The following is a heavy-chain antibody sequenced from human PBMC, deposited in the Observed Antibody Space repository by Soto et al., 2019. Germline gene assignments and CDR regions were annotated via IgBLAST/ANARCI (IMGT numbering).Heavy chain of an antibody. CDR2: IFYSGST. J-gene: IGHJ6*02. D-gene: IGHD5-12*01. CDR3: ARDSIMTSPWRGLDV. Sequence: QVQLQESGPGLVKPSQTLSLTCTVSGGSISTRDYFWGWVRQHPGKGLEWIGYIFYSGSTYYNPSIRSRLTISVDTSKNQFSLRLASVTAADTAVYYCARDSIMTSPWRGLDVWGQGTTVTVSS. V-gene: IGHV4-31*03. CDR1: GGSISTRDYF.